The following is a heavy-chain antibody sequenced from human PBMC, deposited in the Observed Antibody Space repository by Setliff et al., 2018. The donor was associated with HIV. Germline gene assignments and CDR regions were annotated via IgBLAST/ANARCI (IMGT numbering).Heavy chain of an antibody. V-gene: IGHV4-61*09. CDR1: GGSISSGSYY. CDR3: ARHGAYEAYYDYMDV. Sequence: SETLSLTCSVSGGSISSGSYYWSWIRQPAGKGLEWIGHIHTSGSTDYNPSLKSRVTISVDTSTNQFSLKLSSVSAADTAVYYCARHGAYEAYYDYMDVWGKGTTVTVSS. CDR2: IHTSGST. J-gene: IGHJ6*03. D-gene: IGHD5-12*01.